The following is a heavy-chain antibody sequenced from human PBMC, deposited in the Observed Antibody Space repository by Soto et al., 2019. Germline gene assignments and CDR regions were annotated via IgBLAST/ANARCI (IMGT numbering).Heavy chain of an antibody. J-gene: IGHJ4*01. V-gene: IGHV5-10-1*01. D-gene: IGHD3-22*01. CDR2: IDPSDSQT. CDR1: GYSFAGYW. Sequence: GESLKISCKGSGYSFAGYWITWVRQKPGKGLEWMGRIDPSDSQTYYSPSFRGHVTISATKSITTVFLQWSSLRASDAAMYYCARQIYDSDTGPNFQYYFDSWGQGTPVTVSS. CDR3: ARQIYDSDTGPNFQYYFDS.